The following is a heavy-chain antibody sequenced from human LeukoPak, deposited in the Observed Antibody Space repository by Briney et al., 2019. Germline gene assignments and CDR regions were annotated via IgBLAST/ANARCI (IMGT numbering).Heavy chain of an antibody. CDR2: IYSDGST. Sequence: GGSLRLSCAASGFTVSNNYMNWVRQAPGKGLEWVSIIYSDGSTYYADSVKGRLTISRDNSKNTLYLQMSSLRAEDTAVYYCAKGGGFDWLNYYYMDVWGKGTTVIISS. D-gene: IGHD3-9*01. J-gene: IGHJ6*03. CDR1: GFTVSNNY. V-gene: IGHV3-53*01. CDR3: AKGGGFDWLNYYYMDV.